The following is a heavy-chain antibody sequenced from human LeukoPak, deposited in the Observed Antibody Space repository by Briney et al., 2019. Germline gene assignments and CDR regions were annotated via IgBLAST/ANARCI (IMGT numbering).Heavy chain of an antibody. CDR2: ISSGGTTI. CDR1: GFTFSSYA. D-gene: IGHD2-21*02. J-gene: IGHJ4*02. V-gene: IGHV3-48*03. CDR3: ARDLGGYYYSR. Sequence: GGSLRLSCAASGFTFSSYAMSWVRQPPGKGLEWISYISSGGTTIYYADSVKGRFTISRDNAKNSLYLQMHSLRAEDTAIYYCARDLGGYYYSRWGQGTLVTVSS.